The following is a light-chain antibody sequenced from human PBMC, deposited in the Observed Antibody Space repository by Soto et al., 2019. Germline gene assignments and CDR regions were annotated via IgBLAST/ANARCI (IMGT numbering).Light chain of an antibody. J-gene: IGKJ1*01. V-gene: IGKV2-30*01. CDR3: MQGTQRPIA. CDR1: QSLVYSDGISY. Sequence: VVLTKSPLSLHVTLGQPASISSTSTQSLVYSDGISYLSWFQQRPCQSLRHITYEVSNRASGVPDRFSGSGSGTDFTRNISRVAAEDVGVYYCMQGTQRPIAFGQGTKVDI. CDR2: EVS.